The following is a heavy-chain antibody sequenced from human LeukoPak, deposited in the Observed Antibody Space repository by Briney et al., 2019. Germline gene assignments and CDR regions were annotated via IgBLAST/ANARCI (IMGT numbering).Heavy chain of an antibody. CDR2: ISGSGGST. J-gene: IGHJ4*02. D-gene: IGHD5-18*01. Sequence: GGSLRLSCAASGFTFSSYAMSWVRQAPGKGLEWVSAISGSGGSTYYADSVKGRFTISRGNSKNTLYLQMNSLRAEDTAVYYCAKAPYSYVAGYHYWGQGTLVTVSS. V-gene: IGHV3-23*01. CDR3: AKAPYSYVAGYHY. CDR1: GFTFSSYA.